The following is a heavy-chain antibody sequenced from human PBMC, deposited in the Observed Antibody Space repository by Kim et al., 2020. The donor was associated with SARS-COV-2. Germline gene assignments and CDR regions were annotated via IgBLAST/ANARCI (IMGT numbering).Heavy chain of an antibody. D-gene: IGHD3-10*01. V-gene: IGHV3-13*01. Sequence: TYYPGSVKGRFTISREKAKNSLYLQMNSLRAGDTAVYYCACGRVRGVITYWGQGTLVTVSS. J-gene: IGHJ4*02. CDR3: ACGRVRGVITY. CDR2: T.